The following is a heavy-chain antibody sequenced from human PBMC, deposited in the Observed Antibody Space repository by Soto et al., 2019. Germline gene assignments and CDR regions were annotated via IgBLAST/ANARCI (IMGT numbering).Heavy chain of an antibody. CDR2: FDPEGGEA. V-gene: IGHV1-24*01. Sequence: ASVKVSCKISGHTLTELSIHWVRQAPGKGLEWMGGFDPEGGEAIYAQKWHGRVTVTEDTVTGTAFMELSSLRSDDTARYYCATFSRSGGPLDYWGQGTLVTVSS. D-gene: IGHD1-26*01. J-gene: IGHJ4*02. CDR3: ATFSRSGGPLDY. CDR1: GHTLTELS.